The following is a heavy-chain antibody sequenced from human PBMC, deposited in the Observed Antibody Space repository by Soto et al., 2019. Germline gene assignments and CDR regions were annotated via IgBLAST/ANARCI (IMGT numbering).Heavy chain of an antibody. CDR2: ISGSGGSS. V-gene: IGHV3-23*01. J-gene: IGHJ2*01. D-gene: IGHD1-1*01. CDR3: ARDFFFKAEDGKRDRSAVSAFLLNRSSDL. Sequence: KVLEWDSGISGSGGSSYYADSAKGRFTIPMDNSKNTLYLQMNSLRAEDTAVYYCARDFFFKAEDGKRDRSAVSAFLLNRSSDL.